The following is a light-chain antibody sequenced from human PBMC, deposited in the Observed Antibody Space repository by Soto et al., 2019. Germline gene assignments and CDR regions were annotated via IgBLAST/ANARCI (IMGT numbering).Light chain of an antibody. Sequence: LLTLSAGAVSLPPGERATLSSRASQSVSSSYLAWYQQKPGQAPRLLLYGASSRATGIPDRFSGSGSGTDFTLTIGILEAEDGIVDYSKHSGSSPISFGG. CDR2: GAS. CDR1: QSVSSSY. V-gene: IGKV3-20*01. J-gene: IGKJ4*01. CDR3: KHSGSSPIS.